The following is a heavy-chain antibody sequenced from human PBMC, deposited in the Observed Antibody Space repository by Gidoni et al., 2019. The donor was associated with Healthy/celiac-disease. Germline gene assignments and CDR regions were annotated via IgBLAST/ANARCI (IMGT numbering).Heavy chain of an antibody. J-gene: IGHJ5*02. CDR2: ISGSGGST. D-gene: IGHD5-18*01. Sequence: EVQLLESGGGLVQPGGSLRLSCSASGFTFSSYAMSWVRQAPGKGLGWVSAISGSGGSTYYEDSVKGRFTISRDNSKNTLYLQMNSLRAEDTAVYYCAKATGGRWIQLWLGWFDPWGQGTLVTVSS. V-gene: IGHV3-23*01. CDR3: AKATGGRWIQLWLGWFDP. CDR1: GFTFSSYA.